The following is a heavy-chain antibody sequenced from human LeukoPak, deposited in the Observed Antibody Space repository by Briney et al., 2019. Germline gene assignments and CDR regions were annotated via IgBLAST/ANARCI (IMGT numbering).Heavy chain of an antibody. J-gene: IGHJ4*02. CDR3: AKSCLDTYYDTLTGSDY. CDR1: GFTFSNYG. Sequence: PGRSLRLSCAASGFTFSNYGMHWVRQAPGKGLEWVAIISYDGSNKYYADSVKGRFTISRDNSKNTLYLQTNSLRAENTAVYYCAKSCLDTYYDTLTGSDYWGQGTLVTVSS. CDR2: ISYDGSNK. V-gene: IGHV3-30*18. D-gene: IGHD3-9*01.